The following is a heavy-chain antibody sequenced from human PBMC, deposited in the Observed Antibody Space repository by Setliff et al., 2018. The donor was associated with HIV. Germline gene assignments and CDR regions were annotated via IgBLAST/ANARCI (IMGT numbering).Heavy chain of an antibody. Sequence: RLSCAASGFTFSTYAMTWVRQAPGKGLEWVASIITNGGTTFYADSVKGRLTISRDNSNNMLFLQMNSLRAEDTALYYCTRDLTLYKLWGQGTLVTVSS. CDR2: IITNGGTT. J-gene: IGHJ4*02. CDR1: GFTFSTYA. CDR3: TRDLTLYKL. V-gene: IGHV3-23*01. D-gene: IGHD1-1*01.